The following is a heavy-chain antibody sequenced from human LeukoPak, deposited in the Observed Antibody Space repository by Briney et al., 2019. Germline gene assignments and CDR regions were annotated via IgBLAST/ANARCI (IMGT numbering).Heavy chain of an antibody. CDR3: ARVDDRGHYYDSSGPRKLFDY. V-gene: IGHV1-2*02. CDR1: KYTFTGYY. J-gene: IGHJ4*02. CDR2: LNPDSGGT. Sequence: ASVKVSCKTSKYTFTGYYMHWVRQAPGQGLEWMGWLNPDSGGTQYAQKFQGRVTMTRDTSIRTAYMELSRLRSDDTAVYYCARVDDRGHYYDSSGPRKLFDYWGQGTLVTVSS. D-gene: IGHD3-22*01.